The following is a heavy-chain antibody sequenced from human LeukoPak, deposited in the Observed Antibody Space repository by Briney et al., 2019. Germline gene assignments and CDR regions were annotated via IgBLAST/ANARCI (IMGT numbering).Heavy chain of an antibody. CDR1: GYRFTSYW. Sequence: GGSLKISCKGSGYRFTSYWIGWVRQMPGKGLEWMGIIYPGDSDTRYSPSFQGQVTISADKSINTAYLQWSSLKASDTAMYYCSADSSGYCYRYWGQGTLVTVSS. D-gene: IGHD3-22*01. J-gene: IGHJ4*02. CDR3: SADSSGYCYRY. CDR2: IYPGDSDT. V-gene: IGHV5-51*01.